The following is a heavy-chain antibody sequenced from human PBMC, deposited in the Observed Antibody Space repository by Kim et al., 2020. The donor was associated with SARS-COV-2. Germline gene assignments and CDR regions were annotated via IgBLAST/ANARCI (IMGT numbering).Heavy chain of an antibody. D-gene: IGHD1-26*01. J-gene: IGHJ1*01. Sequence: SETLSLTCTVSGGSISSSPYHWGWIRQPPGKGLEWIGSFEDRGSVYYNPSLKSRVAISVDTSKRQFSLKLSSVTAADTAVYYCARGSQSGRAESVHHWG. CDR1: GGSISSSPYH. V-gene: IGHV4-39*07. CDR3: ARGSQSGRAESVHH. CDR2: FEDRGSV.